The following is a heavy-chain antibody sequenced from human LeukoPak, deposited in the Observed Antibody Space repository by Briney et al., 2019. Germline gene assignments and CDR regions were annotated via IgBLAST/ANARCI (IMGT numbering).Heavy chain of an antibody. V-gene: IGHV4-59*01. Sequence: SETLSLTCTVSGGSISSYYWSWIRQPPGKGLEWIGYIYYSGSTNYNPSLKSRVTISVDTSKNQFSLKLSSVTAADTAVYYCARAEGATRVWFDPWGQGTLVTVSS. CDR2: IYYSGST. D-gene: IGHD1-26*01. J-gene: IGHJ5*02. CDR3: ARAEGATRVWFDP. CDR1: GGSISSYY.